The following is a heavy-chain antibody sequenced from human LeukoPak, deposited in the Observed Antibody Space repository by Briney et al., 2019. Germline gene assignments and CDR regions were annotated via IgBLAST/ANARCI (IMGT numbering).Heavy chain of an antibody. CDR3: AREMAAVGTHFDY. V-gene: IGHV3-30*04. D-gene: IGHD6-13*01. CDR2: ISFDGNNK. Sequence: PGGSLRLSCAASGFTFSSSYAFHWVRQAPGKGLEWVAVISFDGNNKKYADSVKGRFTISRDNTLYLQMNSLRPEDTAVYYCAREMAAVGTHFDYWGQGTLVTVPS. CDR1: GFTFSSSYA. J-gene: IGHJ4*02.